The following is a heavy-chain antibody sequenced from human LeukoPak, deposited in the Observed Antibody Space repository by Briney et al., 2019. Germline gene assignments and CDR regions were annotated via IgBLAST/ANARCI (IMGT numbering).Heavy chain of an antibody. V-gene: IGHV3-7*01. Sequence: GGSLSLSCAPSGFTFSIYWMSCVRQAPERGREWVANIKQEGSEKYYVDSVKGRFTISRDNAKNSLNLQMNSLRAEDTAVYYCARDTHFWTAQYFDYWGQGTLVTVSS. CDR1: GFTFSIYW. CDR2: IKQEGSEK. D-gene: IGHD3/OR15-3a*01. J-gene: IGHJ4*02. CDR3: ARDTHFWTAQYFDY.